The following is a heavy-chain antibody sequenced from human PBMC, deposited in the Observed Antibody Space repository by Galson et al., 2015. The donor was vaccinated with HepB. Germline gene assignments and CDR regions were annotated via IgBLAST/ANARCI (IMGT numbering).Heavy chain of an antibody. CDR2: ISAYNGNT. V-gene: IGHV1-18*01. CDR3: AREGSSRDEMSRTIDY. J-gene: IGHJ4*02. Sequence: SVKVSCKASGYTFTSYGISWVRQAPGQGLEWMGWISAYNGNTNYAQKLQGRVTMTTDTSTSTAYMELRSLRSDDTAVYYCAREGSSRDEMSRTIDYWGQGTLVTVSS. D-gene: IGHD5-24*01. CDR1: GYTFTSYG.